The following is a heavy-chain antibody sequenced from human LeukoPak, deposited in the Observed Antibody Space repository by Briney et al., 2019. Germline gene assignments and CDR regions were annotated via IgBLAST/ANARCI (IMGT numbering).Heavy chain of an antibody. V-gene: IGHV1-69*04. D-gene: IGHD3/OR15-3a*01. J-gene: IGHJ3*02. CDR3: AGVDNQANDAFDI. CDR1: GGTFSSYA. Sequence: ASVKVSCKASGGTFSSYAISWVRQAPGQGLEWMGRIIPIPGIANYAQKFQGRVTITADKSTSTAYMELSSLRSEDTAVYYCAGVDNQANDAFDIWGQGTMVTVSS. CDR2: IIPIPGIA.